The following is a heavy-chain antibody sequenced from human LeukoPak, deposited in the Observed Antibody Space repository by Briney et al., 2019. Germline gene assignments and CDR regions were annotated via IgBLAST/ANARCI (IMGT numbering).Heavy chain of an antibody. D-gene: IGHD2-15*01. J-gene: IGHJ4*02. Sequence: PGRSLRLSCAASGFTFDDYAMHWVRQAPEKGLEWVSGISWNSGSIGYADSVKGRFTISRDNAKNSLYLQMNSLRAEDTALYYCARRSGGCFDYWGQGTLVTVSS. CDR3: ARRSGGCFDY. CDR1: GFTFDDYA. V-gene: IGHV3-9*01. CDR2: ISWNSGSI.